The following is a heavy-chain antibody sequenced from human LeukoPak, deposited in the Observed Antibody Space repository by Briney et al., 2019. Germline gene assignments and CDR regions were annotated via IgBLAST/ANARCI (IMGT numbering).Heavy chain of an antibody. Sequence: GGSLRLSCAASGFTFNSYGMHWVRQAPGKGLEWVAVISYDGNDKFYRDSVKGRFTISRDNSKNSLFLQMNSLRVEDTAVYYCARDSPIDYGVPGEASSDYWGQGTLVTVSS. CDR3: ARDSPIDYGVPGEASSDY. CDR1: GFTFNSYG. CDR2: ISYDGNDK. J-gene: IGHJ4*02. V-gene: IGHV3-30*03. D-gene: IGHD4-17*01.